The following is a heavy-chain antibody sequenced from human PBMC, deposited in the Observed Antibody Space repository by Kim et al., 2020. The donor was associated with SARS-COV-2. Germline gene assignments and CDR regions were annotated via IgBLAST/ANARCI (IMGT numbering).Heavy chain of an antibody. Sequence: SETLSLTCTVSGGSISSISYYWGWIRQPPGKGLEWIGSIYYSGSTYYNPSLKSRVTISVDTSKNQFSLKLSSVTAADTAVYYCARKTTGFDYWGQGTLVTVSS. CDR1: GGSISSISYY. J-gene: IGHJ4*02. D-gene: IGHD4-17*01. CDR3: ARKTTGFDY. CDR2: IYYSGST. V-gene: IGHV4-39*01.